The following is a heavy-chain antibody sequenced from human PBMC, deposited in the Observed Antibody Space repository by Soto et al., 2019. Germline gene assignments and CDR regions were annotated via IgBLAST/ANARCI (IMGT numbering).Heavy chain of an antibody. CDR3: ARGGGNYDSSGPSRY. D-gene: IGHD3-22*01. Sequence: QVQLQESGLGLVKPSQTLSLTCTVSGGSISSGGYYWTWIRQHPGKGLEWIGYIYYSGSTYYNPFLKSRVTISVDTSMNQFSLKLRSVTAADTAVYYCARGGGNYDSSGPSRYWGQGTLVTVSS. CDR1: GGSISSGGYY. J-gene: IGHJ4*02. CDR2: IYYSGST. V-gene: IGHV4-31*03.